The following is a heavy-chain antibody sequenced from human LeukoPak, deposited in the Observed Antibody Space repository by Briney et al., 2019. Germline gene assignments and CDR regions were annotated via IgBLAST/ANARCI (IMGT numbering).Heavy chain of an antibody. D-gene: IGHD3-22*01. CDR2: INSNSGGT. J-gene: IGHJ4*02. V-gene: IGHV1-2*02. CDR3: ARDHDSSGYYY. CDR1: GYTFTGYY. Sequence: ASVKVSCKASGYTFTGYYMHWVRQAPGQGLEWMGWINSNSGGTNYAQKFQGRVTMTRDTYISTAYMELSRLTSDDTAVYYCARDHDSSGYYYWGQGTLVTVSS.